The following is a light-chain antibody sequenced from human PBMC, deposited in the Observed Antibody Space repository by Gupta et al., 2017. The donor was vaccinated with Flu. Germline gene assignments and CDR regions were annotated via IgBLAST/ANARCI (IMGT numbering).Light chain of an antibody. CDR1: QDIRTD. Sequence: DIQMTQPPSSLSASVGDRVTITCRASQDIRTDLGWYQQKPERAPNRLIYAASTLQSGVPSRFSGSGSGTEFTLSINSLQPEDFATYYCLQHNSYPLTFGGGTKVEIK. V-gene: IGKV1-17*01. J-gene: IGKJ4*01. CDR3: LQHNSYPLT. CDR2: AAS.